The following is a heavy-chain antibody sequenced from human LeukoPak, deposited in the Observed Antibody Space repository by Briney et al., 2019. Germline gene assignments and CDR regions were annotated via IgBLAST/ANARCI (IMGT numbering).Heavy chain of an antibody. CDR2: ISSSSSYI. CDR3: ARDYCSGGSCYEFNWFDP. CDR1: GFTVSSNY. D-gene: IGHD2-15*01. V-gene: IGHV3-21*01. J-gene: IGHJ5*02. Sequence: GGSLRLSCAASGFTVSSNYMSWVRQAPGKGLEWVSSISSSSSYIYYADSVKGRFTISRDNAKNSLYLQMNSLRAEDTAVYYCARDYCSGGSCYEFNWFDPWGQGTLVTVSS.